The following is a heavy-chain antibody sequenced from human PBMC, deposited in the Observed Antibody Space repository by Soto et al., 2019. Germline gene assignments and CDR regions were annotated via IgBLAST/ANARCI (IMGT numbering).Heavy chain of an antibody. J-gene: IGHJ6*02. CDR3: ARAGRSGWPRAHYYYYYGMDV. Sequence: GGSLRLSCAASGFTFSSYGMHWVRQAPGKGLEWVAVIWYDGSNKYYADSVKGRFTISRDNSKNTLYLQMNSLRAEDTAVYYCARAGRSGWPRAHYYYYYGMDVWGQGTTVTVSS. CDR1: GFTFSSYG. CDR2: IWYDGSNK. D-gene: IGHD6-19*01. V-gene: IGHV3-33*01.